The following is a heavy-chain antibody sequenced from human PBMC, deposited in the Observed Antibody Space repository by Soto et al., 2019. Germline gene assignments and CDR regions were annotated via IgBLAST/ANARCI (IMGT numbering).Heavy chain of an antibody. D-gene: IGHD3-3*01. Sequence: QVQLVESGGGVGQPGRSLRLSCAASGFTFSSYGMHWVRQAPGKGLEWVAVISYDGSNKYYADSVKGRFTISRDNSKNTLYLQMNSLRAEDTAVYYCANSPGGYYSFDIWGQGTMVTVSS. CDR2: ISYDGSNK. V-gene: IGHV3-30*18. J-gene: IGHJ3*02. CDR1: GFTFSSYG. CDR3: ANSPGGYYSFDI.